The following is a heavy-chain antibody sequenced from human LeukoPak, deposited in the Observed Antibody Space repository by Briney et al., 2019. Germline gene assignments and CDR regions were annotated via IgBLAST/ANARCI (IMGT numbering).Heavy chain of an antibody. D-gene: IGHD6-19*01. CDR2: ISGSGGST. Sequence: GGSLRLSCAASGFTFSSYAMSWVRQAPGKGLEWVSAISGSGGSTYYADSVKGRFTISRDNTKTSLYLQMNSLRAEDTALYYCARTSSGWGFDFWGQGALVTVSS. CDR1: GFTFSSYA. CDR3: ARTSSGWGFDF. J-gene: IGHJ4*02. V-gene: IGHV3-23*01.